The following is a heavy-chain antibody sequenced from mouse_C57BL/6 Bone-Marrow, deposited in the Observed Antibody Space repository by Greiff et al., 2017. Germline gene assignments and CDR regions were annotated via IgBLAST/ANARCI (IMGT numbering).Heavy chain of an antibody. CDR2: INPSSGYT. J-gene: IGHJ3*01. CDR3: EKSPGFAY. CDR1: GYTFTSYT. V-gene: IGHV1-4*01. Sequence: VQLQQSGAELARPGASVKMSCKASGYTFTSYTMHWVKQRPGQGLEWIGYINPSSGYTKSNQKFKDKATLTADKSSSTAYMQLSSLTSEDSAVYYYEKSPGFAYWGQGTLVTVSA.